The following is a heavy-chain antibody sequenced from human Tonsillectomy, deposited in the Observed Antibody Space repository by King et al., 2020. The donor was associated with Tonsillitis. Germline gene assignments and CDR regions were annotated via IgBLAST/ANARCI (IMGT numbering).Heavy chain of an antibody. CDR3: ATGPLETTRLLDY. D-gene: IGHD1-7*01. CDR1: GFSFSELS. Sequence: VQLVESGAEVKKPGASVKVSCKVSGFSFSELSVHWVRQAPGKGFEWMGGFNPDDGERTYAKKFQVRVTMTEDTSTGTAYMELRNLRSQDTALYYCATGPLETTRLLDYWGQGTLVTVSS. CDR2: FNPDDGER. J-gene: IGHJ4*02. V-gene: IGHV1-24*01.